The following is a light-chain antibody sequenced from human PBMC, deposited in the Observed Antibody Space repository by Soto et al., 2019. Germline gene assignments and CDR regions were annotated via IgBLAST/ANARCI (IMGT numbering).Light chain of an antibody. CDR1: SRDVGGYNH. V-gene: IGLV2-11*01. Sequence: QSALTQPRSVSGSPGQSVTISCTGTSRDVGGYNHVSWYQQHPGKAPKLMIYDVSKRPSGVPDRFSGSKSGNTASLTISGLQAEDEADYYCCSYAGSPRVFGTGTKLTVL. CDR3: CSYAGSPRV. J-gene: IGLJ1*01. CDR2: DVS.